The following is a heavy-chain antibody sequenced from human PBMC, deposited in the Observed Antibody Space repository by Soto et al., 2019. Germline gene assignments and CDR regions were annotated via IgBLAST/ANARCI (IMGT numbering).Heavy chain of an antibody. CDR2: IYPGDSDT. CDR1: GYVFSNYW. V-gene: IGHV5-51*01. J-gene: IGHJ4*02. Sequence: PGESLKISCKTSGYVFSNYWIAWVREMPGEGLEWMGIIYPGDSDTRYRPSFIGQVTISADRSINTAFLQWTSLKASDSGIYFCARQDSHAYFSFGSWGQGTVVTVSS. D-gene: IGHD3-16*01. CDR3: ARQDSHAYFSFGS.